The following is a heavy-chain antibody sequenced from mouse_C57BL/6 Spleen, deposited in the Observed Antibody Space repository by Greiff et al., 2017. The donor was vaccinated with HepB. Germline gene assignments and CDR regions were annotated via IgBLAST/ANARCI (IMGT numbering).Heavy chain of an antibody. D-gene: IGHD1-1*01. CDR1: GYTFTDYE. Sequence: QVQLQQSGAELVRPGASVTLSCKASGYTFTDYEMHWVKQTPVHGLEWIGAIDPETGGTAYNQKFKGKAILTADKSSSTAYMELRSLTSEDSAGYYWTRLLRRYFGVWGTGTTVTVSS. CDR2: IDPETGGT. CDR3: TRLLRRYFGV. J-gene: IGHJ1*03. V-gene: IGHV1-15*01.